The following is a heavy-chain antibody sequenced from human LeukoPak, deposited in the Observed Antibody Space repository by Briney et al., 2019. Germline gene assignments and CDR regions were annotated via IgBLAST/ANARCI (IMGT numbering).Heavy chain of an antibody. D-gene: IGHD3-10*01. Sequence: LVKVSCKASGGTFSSYALTWVRQAPGQGLEWIGRIIPILDIANYAQTFQGRVTITADKSTSTAYIELSSLSSEDTAVYYCARDQGVIAPPPYGLDVWGQGTTVTVSS. CDR1: GGTFSSYA. J-gene: IGHJ6*02. CDR3: ARDQGVIAPPPYGLDV. V-gene: IGHV1-69*04. CDR2: IIPILDIA.